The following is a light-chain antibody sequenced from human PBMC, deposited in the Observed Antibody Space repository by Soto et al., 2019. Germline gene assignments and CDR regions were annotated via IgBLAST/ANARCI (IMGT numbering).Light chain of an antibody. CDR3: QQYGSSQWT. J-gene: IGKJ1*01. CDR1: QSVSNSY. Sequence: VLTQSPGTLSLSPGERDTLSCRDSQSVSNSYLAWYQQKPGQAPRLLIYAASSRATGIPDRFSGSGSGTDFTLTISRLEPEDFAVYYCQQYGSSQWTFGQGTKVDIK. V-gene: IGKV3-20*01. CDR2: AAS.